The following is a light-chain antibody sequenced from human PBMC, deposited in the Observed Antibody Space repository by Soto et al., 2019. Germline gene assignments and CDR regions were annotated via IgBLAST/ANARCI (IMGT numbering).Light chain of an antibody. J-gene: IGKJ2*01. CDR1: QGISSA. CDR3: QQLYSYPRT. V-gene: IGKV1-13*02. CDR2: AAS. Sequence: AIPLTQSPSSLSASVGDRVTITCRASQGISSALAWYQHKPGEAPKLLIYAASSLGSGVPSRFSGGGSGTEFALTISSLQPEDFVTYYCQQLYSYPRTFGQGTKLEIK.